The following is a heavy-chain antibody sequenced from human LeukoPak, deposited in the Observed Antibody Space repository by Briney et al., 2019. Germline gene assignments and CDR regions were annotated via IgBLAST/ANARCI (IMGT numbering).Heavy chain of an antibody. CDR2: ISSSSSYI. J-gene: IGHJ4*02. CDR3: ARGASRADY. Sequence: GGSLRLSCAASGFTFRGYNMNWVRQAPGKRPEWVSSISSSSSYIYYADSVTGRFTISRDNAKNSLYLQMNSLRAEDTALYYCARGASRADYWGQGTLVTVSS. V-gene: IGHV3-21*01. CDR1: GFTFRGYN.